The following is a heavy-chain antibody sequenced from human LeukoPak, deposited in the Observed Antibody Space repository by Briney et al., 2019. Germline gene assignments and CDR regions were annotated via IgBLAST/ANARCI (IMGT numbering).Heavy chain of an antibody. CDR2: IYPGDSDT. D-gene: IGHD2-8*01. CDR1: GYSFTSYW. J-gene: IGHJ5*02. CDR3: ARHEGYCTNGVCDQKTEPWFDP. V-gene: IGHV5-51*01. Sequence: GESLKISCKGSGYSFTSYWISWVRQMPGKGLEWMGIIYPGDSDTRYSPSFQGQVTISADKSISTAYLQWSSLKASDTAMYYCARHEGYCTNGVCDQKTEPWFDPWGQGTLVTVSS.